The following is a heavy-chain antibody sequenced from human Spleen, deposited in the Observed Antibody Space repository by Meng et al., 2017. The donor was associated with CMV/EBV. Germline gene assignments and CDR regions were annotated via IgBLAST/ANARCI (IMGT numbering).Heavy chain of an antibody. CDR2: LHYGVST. V-gene: IGHV4-39*06. D-gene: IGHD5-18*01. CDR1: IRSSSFY. CDR3: AREVPAMVPETRGWFDP. Sequence: IRSSSFYWGWIRQPPGKGLEWIGSLHYGVSTYYSPALKSRVTISVDTSKNQLTLKLSSVTAADTAVYYCAREVPAMVPETRGWFDPWGRGTLVTVSS. J-gene: IGHJ5*02.